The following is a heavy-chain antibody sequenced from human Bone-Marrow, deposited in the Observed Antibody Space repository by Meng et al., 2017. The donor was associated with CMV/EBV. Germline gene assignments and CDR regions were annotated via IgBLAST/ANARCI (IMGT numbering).Heavy chain of an antibody. CDR2: IYYSGST. V-gene: IGHV4-39*01. Sequence: SETLSLTCTVSGGSISSSSYYWGWIRQPPGKGLEWIGSIYYSGSTYYNPSLKSRVTISVDTSKNQFSLKLSSVTAADTAVYDCPRSRLKNSSSNSRGQGTLVTVSS. D-gene: IGHD6-6*01. J-gene: IGHJ5*01. CDR3: PRSRLKNSSSNS. CDR1: GGSISSSSYY.